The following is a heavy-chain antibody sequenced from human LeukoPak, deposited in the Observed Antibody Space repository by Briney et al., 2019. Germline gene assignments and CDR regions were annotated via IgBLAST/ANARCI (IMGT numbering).Heavy chain of an antibody. V-gene: IGHV4-59*08. D-gene: IGHD3-22*01. CDR2: IYYSGST. CDR1: GGSISSYY. CDR3: ARLGYYDSSGYYPNWFDP. Sequence: SETLSLTCTVSGGSISSYYWSWIRQPPGKGLEWIGYIYYSGSTNYNPSLKSRVTISVDTSKNQFSLKLSSVTAADTAVYYCARLGYYDSSGYYPNWFDPWGQGTLVSVSS. J-gene: IGHJ5*02.